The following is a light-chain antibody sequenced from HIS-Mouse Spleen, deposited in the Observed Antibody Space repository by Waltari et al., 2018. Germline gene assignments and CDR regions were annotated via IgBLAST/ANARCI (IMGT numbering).Light chain of an antibody. V-gene: IGLV3-10*01. CDR2: EDS. Sequence: SPGQTARITCSGDALPKKYAYWYQQKSGRAPVLVIYEDSKRPSGIPERFSGSSSGTMATLTISGAQVEDEADYYCYSTDSSGNHRVFGGGTKLTVL. CDR3: YSTDSSGNHRV. J-gene: IGLJ2*01. CDR1: ALPKKY.